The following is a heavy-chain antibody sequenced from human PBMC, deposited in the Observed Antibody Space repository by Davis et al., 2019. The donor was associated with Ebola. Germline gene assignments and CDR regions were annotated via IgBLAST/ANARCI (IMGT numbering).Heavy chain of an antibody. D-gene: IGHD6-6*01. J-gene: IGHJ6*02. CDR3: ALSSWGSIYYFGMDV. Sequence: GESLKISCAASGFTFSRYAMNWVRQAPGKGLDWASGITGSGDNTYYADSVKGRFTISRDNSKNTLYLQLNSLRAEDTAVYYCALSSWGSIYYFGMDVWGQGTTVTVSS. V-gene: IGHV3-23*01. CDR1: GFTFSRYA. CDR2: ITGSGDNT.